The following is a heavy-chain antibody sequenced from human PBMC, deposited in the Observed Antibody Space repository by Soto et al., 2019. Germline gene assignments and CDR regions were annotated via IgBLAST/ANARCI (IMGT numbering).Heavy chain of an antibody. Sequence: SETLSLTCAVYGGSFSGYYWSWIRQPPGKGLEWIGEINHSGSTNYNPSLKSRVTISVDTSKNQFSLKLSSVTAADTAVYYCARGQTEGPSYFDYWGQGTLVTVSS. CDR2: INHSGST. V-gene: IGHV4-34*01. CDR1: GGSFSGYY. CDR3: ARGQTEGPSYFDY. J-gene: IGHJ4*02.